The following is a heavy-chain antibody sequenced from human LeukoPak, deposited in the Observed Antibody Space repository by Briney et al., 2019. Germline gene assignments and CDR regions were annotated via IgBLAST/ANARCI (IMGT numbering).Heavy chain of an antibody. Sequence: SETLSLTCTVSGGSISSGDYYWSWIRQPPGKGLEWIGHIYYSGSTYYNPSLKSRVTISVDTSKNQFSLKLSSVTAADTAVYYCARVSRDFEPENAFGIWGQGTMVTVSS. V-gene: IGHV4-30-4*08. CDR2: IYYSGST. CDR1: GGSISSGDYY. J-gene: IGHJ3*02. CDR3: ARVSRDFEPENAFGI. D-gene: IGHD1-14*01.